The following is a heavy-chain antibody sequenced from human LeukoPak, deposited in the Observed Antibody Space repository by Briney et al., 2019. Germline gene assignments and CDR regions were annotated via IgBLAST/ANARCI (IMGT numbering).Heavy chain of an antibody. Sequence: SSETLSLTCTVSGVSISSYYWRWLRQPPGKEREGIGYIYYSGTTNYNPSLKSRVTISVDTSKHQFSLKLSSVTAADTAVYYCARRAVATRGAFDIWGQGTMVTVSS. D-gene: IGHD6-19*01. J-gene: IGHJ3*02. CDR2: IYYSGTT. V-gene: IGHV4-59*08. CDR3: ARRAVATRGAFDI. CDR1: GVSISSYY.